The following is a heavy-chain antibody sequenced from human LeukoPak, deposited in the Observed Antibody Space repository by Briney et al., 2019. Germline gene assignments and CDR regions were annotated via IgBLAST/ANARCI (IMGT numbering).Heavy chain of an antibody. V-gene: IGHV3-21*01. Sequence: PGGSLRLSCAASGFTFSSYIINWVRLAPGKGLEWVSSISSSSIYIYYVDSVKGRFTISRDNAKNPLYLQMNSLRAEDTAVYYCARDRGGSFDYWGQGTLVTVSS. CDR3: ARDRGGSFDY. CDR2: ISSSSIYI. CDR1: GFTFSSYI. J-gene: IGHJ4*02. D-gene: IGHD1-26*01.